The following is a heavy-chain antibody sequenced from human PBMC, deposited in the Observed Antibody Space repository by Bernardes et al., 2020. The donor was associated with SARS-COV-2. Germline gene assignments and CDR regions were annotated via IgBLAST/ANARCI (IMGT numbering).Heavy chain of an antibody. CDR1: GFTFSDAY. J-gene: IGHJ6*02. D-gene: IGHD3-22*01. V-gene: IGHV3-11*01. CDR2: LSISRSTT. CDR3: ARGHDSSGYYPNRGGYYYGMDV. Sequence: GGSLRLSCAASGFTFSDAYMSWIPQAPGKALEWLSFLSISRSTTHPADSVKGRFTIPRDNTNNSLFLQMNSLTAEDTAVYYCARGHDSSGYYPNRGGYYYGMDVWGQGTTVTVSS.